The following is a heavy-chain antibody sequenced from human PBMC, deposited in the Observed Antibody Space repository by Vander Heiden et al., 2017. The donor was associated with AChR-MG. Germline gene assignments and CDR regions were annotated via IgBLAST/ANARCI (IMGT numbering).Heavy chain of an antibody. V-gene: IGHV2-70*15. CDR2: IDWEDDK. CDR3: ARICGGYNNTDY. D-gene: IGHD2-21*01. J-gene: IGHJ4*02. CDR1: GFSLSTTGMC. Sequence: QVTLRESGPALVKPTQTLTLTCTSSGFSLSTTGMCVGWIRQPPGKALEWLARIDWEDDKYYSTSLKTRLTISKDTSKNQVVLTMTNMDPVDTATYYCARICGGYNNTDYWGQGTLVTVSS.